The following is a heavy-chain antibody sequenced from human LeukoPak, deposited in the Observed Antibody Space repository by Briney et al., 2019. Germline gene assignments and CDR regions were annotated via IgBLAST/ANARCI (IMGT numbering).Heavy chain of an antibody. CDR1: GFTFSSYS. D-gene: IGHD3-16*02. CDR3: ARAAGYDHVWGSYRGTSAFDI. V-gene: IGHV3-21*01. J-gene: IGHJ3*02. Sequence: GGSLRLSCAASGFTFSSYSMNWVRQAPGKGLEWVSSISSSSSYIYYADSVKGRFTISRDNAKNSLYLQMNSLRAEDTAVYYCARAAGYDHVWGSYRGTSAFDIWGQGTMVTVSS. CDR2: ISSSSSYI.